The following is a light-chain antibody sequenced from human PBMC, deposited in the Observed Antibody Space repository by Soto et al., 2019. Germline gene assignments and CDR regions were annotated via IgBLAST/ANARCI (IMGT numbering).Light chain of an antibody. Sequence: NFMLTQPHSVSESPGKTVTISCTGSSGSIASNYVQWYQQRPGSAPTTVIYEDNKRPSGVPDRFSGSVDTSSNSASLIISGLKTEDEADYYCQSHDTTNVVFGGGTKLTVL. CDR3: QSHDTTNVV. CDR1: SGSIASNY. J-gene: IGLJ3*02. V-gene: IGLV6-57*02. CDR2: EDN.